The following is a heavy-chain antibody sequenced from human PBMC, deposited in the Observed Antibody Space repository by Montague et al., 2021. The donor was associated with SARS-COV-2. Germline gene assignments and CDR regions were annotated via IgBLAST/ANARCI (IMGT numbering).Heavy chain of an antibody. CDR1: GFSLSTNGFG. V-gene: IGHV2-5*01. D-gene: IGHD5-12*01. Sequence: PALVKPTQTLTLTCTFSGFSLSTNGFGVGWIRQPPGKALEWLALIYWHGDKRYSPSLMSRLTISRGTSKNQVVLTLTNMNPVDTATYYCAHRRENATPITECFDPWGQGTMVTVSS. J-gene: IGHJ5*02. CDR3: AHRRENATPITECFDP. CDR2: IYWHGDK.